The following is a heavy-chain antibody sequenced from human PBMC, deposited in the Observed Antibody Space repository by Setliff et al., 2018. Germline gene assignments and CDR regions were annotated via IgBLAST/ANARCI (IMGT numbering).Heavy chain of an antibody. CDR2: MNIDNGKT. D-gene: IGHD2-21*01. J-gene: IGHJ4*02. V-gene: IGHV1-3*03. CDR3: ARGYCDGIGCPAPLYYFDS. Sequence: GASVKVSCKASGYSFTLYAMHWMRQAPGQRLEWMGWMNIDNGKTEYSQEFQDRVTFTRDTFADTAYMELRSLTSDDMAVYYCARGYCDGIGCPAPLYYFDSWGQGTLVTVSS. CDR1: GYSFTLYA.